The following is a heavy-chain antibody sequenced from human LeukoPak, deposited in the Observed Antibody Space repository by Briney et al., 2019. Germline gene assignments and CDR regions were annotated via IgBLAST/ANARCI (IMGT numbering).Heavy chain of an antibody. V-gene: IGHV4-59*01. J-gene: IGHJ4*02. D-gene: IGHD2-2*01. Sequence: PSETLSLTCTVSGGSISSYYWSWIRQPPGKGLEWIGYIYYSGSTNYNPSLKSRVNISVDTSKNQFSLKLSSVTAADTAVYYCARGCSSTSCYGLYYFDYWGQGTLVTVSS. CDR3: ARGCSSTSCYGLYYFDY. CDR1: GGSISSYY. CDR2: IYYSGST.